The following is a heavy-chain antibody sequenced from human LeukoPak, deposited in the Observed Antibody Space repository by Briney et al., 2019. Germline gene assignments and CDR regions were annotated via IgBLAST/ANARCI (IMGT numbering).Heavy chain of an antibody. J-gene: IGHJ4*02. Sequence: SETLSLTCTVSGDSMDIYYWSWIRQSAGKELEWIGRIYTSGSTNYNPSLKSRVTILVDTSKNQLSLKLSSVTAADTAVYHCARARRGSIGTLDYWGQGTLVTVSS. V-gene: IGHV4-4*07. CDR3: ARARRGSIGTLDY. D-gene: IGHD6-6*01. CDR1: GDSMDIYY. CDR2: IYTSGST.